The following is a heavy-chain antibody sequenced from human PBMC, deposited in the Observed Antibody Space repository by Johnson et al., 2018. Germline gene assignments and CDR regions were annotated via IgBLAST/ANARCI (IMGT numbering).Heavy chain of an antibody. Sequence: VQLVESGGGLVKPGGSLRLSCAASGFTFSDYYMSWIRQAPGKGLEWVSYISSSGGTIYYADSVKGRFTISRDNAKNALDLQMNSLRAEDTAVYYCARGGSSYCSSTSCPYSYYYYYMDVGGKGTTVTVSS. D-gene: IGHD2-2*01. CDR2: ISSSGGTI. J-gene: IGHJ6*03. CDR3: ARGGSSYCSSTSCPYSYYYYYMDV. CDR1: GFTFSDYY. V-gene: IGHV3-11*01.